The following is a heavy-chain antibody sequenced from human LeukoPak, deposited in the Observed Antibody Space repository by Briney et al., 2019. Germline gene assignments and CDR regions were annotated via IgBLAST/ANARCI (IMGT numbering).Heavy chain of an antibody. CDR2: ISYDGSNK. J-gene: IGHJ4*02. Sequence: GGSLRLSGAASGFTFSSYAMHWVRQAPGKGLEWVAVISYDGSNKYYADSVKGRFTISRDNSKNTLYLQMNSLRAEDTAVYYCARAPFGSGYPFDYWGQGTLVTVSS. CDR1: GFTFSSYA. V-gene: IGHV3-30*04. D-gene: IGHD5-12*01. CDR3: ARAPFGSGYPFDY.